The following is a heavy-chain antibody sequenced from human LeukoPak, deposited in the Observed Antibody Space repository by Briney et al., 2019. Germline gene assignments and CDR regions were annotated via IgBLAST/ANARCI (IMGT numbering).Heavy chain of an antibody. V-gene: IGHV3-74*01. CDR3: ARAKPGGNWFDP. D-gene: IGHD3-16*01. J-gene: IGHJ5*02. CDR2: INTDGSGT. CDR1: GFTFRTYW. Sequence: PGGSLRLSCAAPGFTFRTYWMHWVRQAPGKGLLWVSRINTDGSGTIYADSVKGRFTISRDNANNTLYLQMNSLRAEDTALYYCARAKPGGNWFDPWGQGTLVTVSS.